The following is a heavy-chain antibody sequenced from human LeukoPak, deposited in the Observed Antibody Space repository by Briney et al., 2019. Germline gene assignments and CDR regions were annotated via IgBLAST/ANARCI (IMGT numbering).Heavy chain of an antibody. D-gene: IGHD5-12*01. CDR2: ISSSGSTI. V-gene: IGHV3-48*03. CDR1: GFTFSSYE. J-gene: IGHJ4*02. CDR3: ARWYSGYDGYYFDY. Sequence: GGSLRLSCAASGFTFSSYEMSWVRQAPGKGLEWVSYISSSGSTIYYADSVKGRFTISRDNAKNSLYLQMDSLRAEDTAVYYCARWYSGYDGYYFDYWGQGTLVTVSS.